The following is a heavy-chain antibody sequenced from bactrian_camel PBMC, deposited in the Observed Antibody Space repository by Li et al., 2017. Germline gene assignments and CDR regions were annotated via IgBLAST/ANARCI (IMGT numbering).Heavy chain of an antibody. CDR2: IATGGTGRS. J-gene: IGHJ4*01. Sequence: HVQLVESGGGSVQPGGPLRLSCAASGNTNIISYMAWFRQAPEKEREPVAAIATGGTGRSYYADSVKGRFTVSRDDAKNTLYLQMDSLKSEDTAMYYCAGQMYGGCSPSGHFNYQGQGTQVTVS. CDR1: GNTNIISY. V-gene: IGHV3S54*01. D-gene: IGHD6*01.